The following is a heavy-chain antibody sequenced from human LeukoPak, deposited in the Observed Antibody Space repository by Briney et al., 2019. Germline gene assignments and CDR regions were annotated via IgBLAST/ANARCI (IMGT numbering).Heavy chain of an antibody. CDR2: TRNKANSYTT. Sequence: GGSLRLSCSASGFTFTSYSMNWVRQAPGKGLEWVGRTRNKANSYTTEYAASVKGRFTISRDDSKNSLYLQMNSLKTEDTAVYYCARVTGVLTGYYMIDYWGQGTLVTVSS. CDR1: GFTFTSYS. V-gene: IGHV3-72*01. D-gene: IGHD3-9*01. J-gene: IGHJ4*02. CDR3: ARVTGVLTGYYMIDY.